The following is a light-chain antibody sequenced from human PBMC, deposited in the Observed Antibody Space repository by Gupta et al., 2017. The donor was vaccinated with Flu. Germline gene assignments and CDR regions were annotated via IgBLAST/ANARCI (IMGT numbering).Light chain of an antibody. V-gene: IGLV1-40*01. Sequence: QSVLTQPPSVSAAPGQRVTISCTGSSSNIGAGYDVHWYQQLPGTAPKVLIYGSPNRPSGVPDRFFASKSGTSASLAITGLQAEDEADYYCQSYDTSLSGWVFGGGTKVTAL. CDR1: SSNIGAGYD. CDR3: QSYDTSLSGWV. CDR2: GSP. J-gene: IGLJ3*02.